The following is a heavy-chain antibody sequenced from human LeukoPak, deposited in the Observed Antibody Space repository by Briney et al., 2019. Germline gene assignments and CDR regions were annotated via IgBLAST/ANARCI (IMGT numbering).Heavy chain of an antibody. CDR1: GYTFTDYY. V-gene: IGHV1-2*02. D-gene: IGHD3-16*01. J-gene: IGHJ3*01. CDR2: INPKNGGT. CDR3: ARLATWGS. Sequence: ASVKVSCKASGYTFTDYYIHWVRQAPGQGLEWMGWINPKNGGTNYAQKFQGRVTMTRDTSISTAYMETSTLRSDDTAVYYCARLATWGSWGQGTMVTVSS.